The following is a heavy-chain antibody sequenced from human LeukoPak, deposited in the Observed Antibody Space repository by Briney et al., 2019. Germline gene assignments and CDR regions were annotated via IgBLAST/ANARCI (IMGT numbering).Heavy chain of an antibody. CDR3: ARVRGVTKDPDYYYGMDV. CDR2: MNPNSGNT. J-gene: IGHJ6*02. V-gene: IGHV1-8*01. Sequence: ASVKVSCKASGYTFTSYDINWVRQATGQGLEWMGWMNPNSGNTGYAQKFQGRVTMTRNTSISTAYMELSSLRSEDTAVYYCARVRGVTKDPDYYYGMDVWGQGTTVTVSS. CDR1: GYTFTSYD. D-gene: IGHD3-10*01.